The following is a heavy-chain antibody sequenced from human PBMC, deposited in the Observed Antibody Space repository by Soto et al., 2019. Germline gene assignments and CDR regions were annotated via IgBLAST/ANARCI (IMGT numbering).Heavy chain of an antibody. J-gene: IGHJ4*02. CDR1: GFTFSSYA. CDR2: ISGSGGST. V-gene: IGHV3-23*01. D-gene: IGHD2-15*01. CDR3: AKGLDCSGVSCYYGY. Sequence: EVQLLESGGGLVQPGGSLRLSCAASGFTFSSYAMSWARQAPGKGLEWVSAISGSGGSTYYADSVKGRFTISRDNSKNTLYLQMNSLRAEYKAVYYCAKGLDCSGVSCYYGYWGQGTLVTVSS.